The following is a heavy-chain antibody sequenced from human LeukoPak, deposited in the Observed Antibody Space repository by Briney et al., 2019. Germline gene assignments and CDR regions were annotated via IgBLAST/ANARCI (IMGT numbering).Heavy chain of an antibody. D-gene: IGHD5-18*01. CDR1: GFIFSNYA. J-gene: IGHJ4*02. CDR2: ISYDGRNQ. V-gene: IGHV3-30*14. Sequence: GRSLRLSCAASGFIFSNYAMHWVRQAPGKGLEWVAVISYDGRNQYYADSVKGRFTVSRDNSKNTLYLQMNSLRAEDTAVCYCASARGSNYGSLGDWGQGTLVTVSS. CDR3: ASARGSNYGSLGD.